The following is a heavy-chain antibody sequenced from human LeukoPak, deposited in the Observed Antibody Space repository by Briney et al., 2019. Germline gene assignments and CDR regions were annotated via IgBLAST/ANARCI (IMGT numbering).Heavy chain of an antibody. D-gene: IGHD3-10*01. CDR3: ARVYPYCYGSAGFDY. V-gene: IGHV4-34*01. CDR1: GGSFSGYY. J-gene: IGHJ4*02. CDR2: INYSGST. Sequence: SETLSLTCAVYGGSFSGYYWRWVRQPPGKGLEWIGEINYSGSTNYNPSLTSRVTISVDTSKNQFPLQLSSVLAAETAVYYCARVYPYCYGSAGFDYWGRGTLAIVSA.